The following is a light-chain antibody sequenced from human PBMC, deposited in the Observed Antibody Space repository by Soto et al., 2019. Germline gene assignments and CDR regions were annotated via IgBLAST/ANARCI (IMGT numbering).Light chain of an antibody. CDR2: DAS. CDR3: QQRSNWPPIT. V-gene: IGKV3-15*01. Sequence: EIVMTQSPATLSVSPGERATLSCRASESVSSKLVWYQKKPGQAPRLLIHDASTRATGIPARFSGSGSGTEFILTISSLEPEDFAVYYCQQRSNWPPITFGQGKRLEIK. J-gene: IGKJ5*01. CDR1: ESVSSK.